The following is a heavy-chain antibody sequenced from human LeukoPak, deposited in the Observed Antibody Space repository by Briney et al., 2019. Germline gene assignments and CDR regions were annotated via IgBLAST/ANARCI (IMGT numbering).Heavy chain of an antibody. CDR1: GGSISSYY. D-gene: IGHD3-10*01. CDR3: ARSGKHPGSFDY. J-gene: IGHJ4*02. Sequence: SETLSLTCTVSGGSISSYYWSWIRQPPGKGLEWIGYIYYSGSTNYNPSLKSRVTISVDTSKNQFSLKLSSVTAADAAVYYCARSGKHPGSFDYWGQGTLVTVSS. V-gene: IGHV4-59*01. CDR2: IYYSGST.